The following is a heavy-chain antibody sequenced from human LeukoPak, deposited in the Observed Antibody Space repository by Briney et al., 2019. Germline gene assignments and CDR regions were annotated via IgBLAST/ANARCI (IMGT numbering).Heavy chain of an antibody. CDR3: AKVSRGSYSPRGSFDY. V-gene: IGHV3-23*01. CDR2: ISGSGGST. D-gene: IGHD1-26*01. J-gene: IGHJ4*02. CDR1: GFTFSSYA. Sequence: GGSLRLSCAASGFTFSSYAMSWVRQAPGQGLEWVSAISGSGGSTYYAGSVKGRFTISRDNSKNTLYLQMNSLRAEDTAVYYCAKVSRGSYSPRGSFDYWGQGTLATVSS.